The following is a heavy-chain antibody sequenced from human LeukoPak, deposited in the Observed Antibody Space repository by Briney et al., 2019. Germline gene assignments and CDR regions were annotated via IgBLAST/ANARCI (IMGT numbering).Heavy chain of an antibody. CDR2: ISSSSSTI. Sequence: QTGGSPRLSCAASGFTFSSYSINWVRQAPGKGLEWVSYISSSSSTIYYADSVKGRFTISRDNAKTSLFLQMNSLRDEDTAVYYCARGIQYSSGWFYFDYWGQGTPVTVSS. CDR3: ARGIQYSSGWFYFDY. J-gene: IGHJ4*02. CDR1: GFTFSSYS. V-gene: IGHV3-48*02. D-gene: IGHD6-19*01.